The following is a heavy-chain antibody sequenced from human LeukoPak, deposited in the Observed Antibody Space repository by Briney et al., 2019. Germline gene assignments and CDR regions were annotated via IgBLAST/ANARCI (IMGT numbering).Heavy chain of an antibody. D-gene: IGHD4-17*01. V-gene: IGHV1-8*01. CDR3: ARVGTTVTEYYFDY. CDR1: GYTFTSYD. CDR2: MNPNSGNT. J-gene: IGHJ4*02. Sequence: GASVKGSCKASGYTFTSYDINWVRQATGQGLEWMGWMNPNSGNTGYAQKFQGRVTMTRNTSISTAYMELSSLRSEDTAVYYCARVGTTVTEYYFDYWGQGTLVTVSS.